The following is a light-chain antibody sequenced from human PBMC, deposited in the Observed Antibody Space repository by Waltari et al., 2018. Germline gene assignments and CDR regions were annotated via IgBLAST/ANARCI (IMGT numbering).Light chain of an antibody. CDR3: QQYDNLPWT. Sequence: DIQMTQSPSSLSASVGYSVTITYQASQDISNYLNWYQQKPGTAPKLLIYDASNLDSGVPSRVSGSGSGTDFAVTISSLQPEDIETYYCQQYDNLPWTFGQGTKVEIK. CDR1: QDISNY. CDR2: DAS. J-gene: IGKJ1*01. V-gene: IGKV1-33*01.